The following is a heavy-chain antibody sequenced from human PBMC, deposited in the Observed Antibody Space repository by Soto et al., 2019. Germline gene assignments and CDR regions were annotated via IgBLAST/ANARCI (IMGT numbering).Heavy chain of an antibody. CDR1: GYTFTSYG. CDR2: ISAYNGNT. D-gene: IGHD3-22*01. CDR3: ARDGYYDSSGYYFDY. J-gene: IGHJ4*02. Sequence: ASVKVSCKASGYTFTSYGISWVRQAPGQGLEWMGWISAYNGNTNYAQKLQGRVTMTTDTSTSTAYMELRSLRSDDTAVYYCARDGYYDSSGYYFDYWGQGTLVTVSS. V-gene: IGHV1-18*01.